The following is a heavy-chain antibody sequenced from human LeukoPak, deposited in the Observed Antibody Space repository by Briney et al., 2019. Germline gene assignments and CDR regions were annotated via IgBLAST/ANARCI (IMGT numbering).Heavy chain of an antibody. V-gene: IGHV3-53*01. Sequence: PGGSLRLSCAASGFTVSSNYMSWVRQAPGKGLEWVSVIYSGGSTYYADSVEGRFTISRDNSKNTLYLQMNSLRAEDTAVYYCARDLRFGESYNWFDPWGQGTLVTVSS. J-gene: IGHJ5*02. D-gene: IGHD3-10*01. CDR3: ARDLRFGESYNWFDP. CDR1: GFTVSSNY. CDR2: IYSGGST.